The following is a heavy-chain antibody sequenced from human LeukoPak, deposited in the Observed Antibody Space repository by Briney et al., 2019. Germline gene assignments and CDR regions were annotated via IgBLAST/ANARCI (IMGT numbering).Heavy chain of an antibody. D-gene: IGHD3-10*01. V-gene: IGHV3-30*18. J-gene: IGHJ4*02. CDR3: AKDRYYYGSGTYPLDY. CDR1: GITFSSFG. Sequence: GRSLRLSCAASGITFSSFGMHWARQAPGKGLEWLAIISYDGNNKYYADSVKGRFAISRDNSKNTVYLQMNSLRAEDTAAYYCAKDRYYYGSGTYPLDYWGQGTLVTASS. CDR2: ISYDGNNK.